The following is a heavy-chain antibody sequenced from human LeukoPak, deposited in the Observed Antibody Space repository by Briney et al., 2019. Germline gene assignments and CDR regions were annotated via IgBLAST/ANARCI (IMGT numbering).Heavy chain of an antibody. J-gene: IGHJ5*02. CDR2: ISAYNGNT. D-gene: IGHD6-13*01. V-gene: IGHV1-18*01. CDR1: GYTFTSYG. Sequence: ASVKVSCKASGYTFTSYGISWVRQAPGQGLEWMGWISAYNGNTNYAQKLQGRVTMTTDTSTSTAYMELRSLRSDDTAVYYCASCNGSSWYNWFDPWGQGTLVTVSS. CDR3: ASCNGSSWYNWFDP.